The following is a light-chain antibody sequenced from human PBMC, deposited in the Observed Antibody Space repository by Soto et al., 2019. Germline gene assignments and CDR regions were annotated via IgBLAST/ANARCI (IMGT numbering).Light chain of an antibody. CDR2: GNS. CDR1: SSNIGAGYD. CDR3: QSYDSSLSGAV. V-gene: IGLV1-40*01. Sequence: QSALTQPPSVSGAPGQRVTISCTGSSSNIGAGYDVHWYQQFPGTAPKLLIYGNSNRPSGVADRFSGSKSGTSASLAITGLQVEDEADYYCQSYDSSLSGAVFGGGTQLTVL. J-gene: IGLJ7*01.